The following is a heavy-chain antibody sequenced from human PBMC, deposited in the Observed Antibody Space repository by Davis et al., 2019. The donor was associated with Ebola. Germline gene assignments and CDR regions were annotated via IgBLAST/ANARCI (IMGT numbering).Heavy chain of an antibody. D-gene: IGHD3-16*01. CDR1: GVSISTHY. Sequence: PSETLSLTCTVSGVSISTHYWSWIRQPPGKRLEWIGSIYYTGSAYYNSSLNSRVTISLDTSKNQFSLNLSSVTAADTAVYFCARFGHGAYWGQGTLVTVSS. CDR2: IYYTGSA. V-gene: IGHV4-59*11. CDR3: ARFGHGAY. J-gene: IGHJ4*02.